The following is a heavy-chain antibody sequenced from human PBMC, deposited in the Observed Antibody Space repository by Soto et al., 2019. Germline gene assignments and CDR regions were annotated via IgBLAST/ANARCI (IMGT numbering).Heavy chain of an antibody. D-gene: IGHD1-26*01. CDR3: ALGGSYYDVNYYYYYGMDV. Sequence: ASVKVSCKASGYTFTSYGISWVRQAPGQGLEWMGWISAYNGNTNYAQKLQGRVTMTTDTSTSTAYMELRGLRSDDTAVYYCALGGSYYDVNYYYYYGMDVWGQGTTVTV. J-gene: IGHJ6*02. CDR1: GYTFTSYG. V-gene: IGHV1-18*04. CDR2: ISAYNGNT.